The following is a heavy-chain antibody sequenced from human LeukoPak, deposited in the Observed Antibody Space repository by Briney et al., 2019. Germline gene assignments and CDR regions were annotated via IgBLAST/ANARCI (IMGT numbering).Heavy chain of an antibody. CDR1: DFTITGTY. J-gene: IGHJ4*02. Sequence: GGSLRLSCTASDFTITGTYMSWVRQPPGKGLEWVSAIYSGGTTYYADSVKGRFTISRDNAKNTLYLQMNSLRAEDTAVYYCARVSYYYGSGSYRPTAVYYFDYWGQGTLVTVSS. D-gene: IGHD3-10*01. V-gene: IGHV3-53*03. CDR2: IYSGGTT. CDR3: ARVSYYYGSGSYRPTAVYYFDY.